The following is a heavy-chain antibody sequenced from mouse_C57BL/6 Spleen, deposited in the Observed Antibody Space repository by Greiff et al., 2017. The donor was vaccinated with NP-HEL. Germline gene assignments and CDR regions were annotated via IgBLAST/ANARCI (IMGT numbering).Heavy chain of an antibody. V-gene: IGHV5-4*01. Sequence: EVQRVESGGGLVKPGGSLKLSCAASGFTFSSYAMSWVRQTPEKRLEWVATISDGGSYTYYPDNVKGRFTISRDNAKNNLYLQMSHLKSEDTAMYYCARGTVVATPLDYWGQGTTLTVSS. D-gene: IGHD1-1*01. J-gene: IGHJ2*01. CDR1: GFTFSSYA. CDR2: ISDGGSYT. CDR3: ARGTVVATPLDY.